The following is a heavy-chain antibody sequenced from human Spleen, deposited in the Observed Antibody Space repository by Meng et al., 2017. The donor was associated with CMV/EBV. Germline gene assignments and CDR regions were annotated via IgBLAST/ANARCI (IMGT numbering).Heavy chain of an antibody. V-gene: IGHV1-18*01. D-gene: IGHD7-27*01. Sequence: VSCNASGYTFINYGISWVRQAPGQGLEWMGWISGYNGNTNYAQKLQGRVTMTTDTSTTTVYMELRSLRLDDTAVYYCAREDSLGIVPWGQGTLVTVSS. CDR1: GYTFINYG. J-gene: IGHJ5*02. CDR3: AREDSLGIVP. CDR2: ISGYNGNT.